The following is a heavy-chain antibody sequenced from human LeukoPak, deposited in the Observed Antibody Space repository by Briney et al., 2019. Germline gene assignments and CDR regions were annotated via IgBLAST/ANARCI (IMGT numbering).Heavy chain of an antibody. J-gene: IGHJ5*02. CDR1: GCTFSGYY. V-gene: IGHV4-34*01. CDR2: INHGGST. Sequence: SETLSLTCAAYGCTFSGYYWSWIRQPPGKGLEWIGEINHGGSTNYNPSLKSQVTISVDTPKNQFTLEQSSVTAADTAVYYCVSRGPWGQEPWSPSPQ. CDR3: VSRGP.